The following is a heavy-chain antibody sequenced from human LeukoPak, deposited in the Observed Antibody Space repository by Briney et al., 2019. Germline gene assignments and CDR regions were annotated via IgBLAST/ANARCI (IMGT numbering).Heavy chain of an antibody. CDR1: GYTFTGYY. D-gene: IGHD6-13*01. V-gene: IGHV1-2*02. J-gene: IGHJ4*02. CDR3: ARDREIAAAVTKDY. CDR2: INPNSGGT. Sequence: ASVKVSCKASGYTFTGYYMHWVRQAPGQGLGWMGWINPNSGGTNYAQKFQGRVTMTRDTSISTAYMELSRLRSDDTAVYYCARDREIAAAVTKDYWGQGTLVTVSS.